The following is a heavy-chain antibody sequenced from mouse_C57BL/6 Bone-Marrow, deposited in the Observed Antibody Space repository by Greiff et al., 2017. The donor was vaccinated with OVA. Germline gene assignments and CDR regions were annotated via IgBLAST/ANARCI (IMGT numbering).Heavy chain of an antibody. J-gene: IGHJ4*01. Sequence: VKLMESGAELVKPGASVKMSCKASGYTFTTYPIEWMKQNHGKSLEWIGNFHPYNDDTKYNEKFKGKATLTVEKSSSTVYLELSRLTSDDSAVYDCARGTVVGRGYAMDYWGQGTSVTVSS. V-gene: IGHV1-47*01. CDR2: FHPYNDDT. CDR3: ARGTVVGRGYAMDY. CDR1: GYTFTTYP. D-gene: IGHD1-1*01.